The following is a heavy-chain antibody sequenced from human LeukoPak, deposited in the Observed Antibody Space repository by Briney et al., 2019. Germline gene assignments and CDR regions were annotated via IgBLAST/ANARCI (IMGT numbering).Heavy chain of an antibody. J-gene: IGHJ6*03. Sequence: VASVKVSCKASGGTFSSYAISWVRQAPGQGLEWMGGIFPIFGTANYAQKFQGRVTITADESTSTAYMELSSLRSEDTAVYYCARERERGPMVRGVITYYYYYMDVWGKGTTVTVSS. CDR3: ARERERGPMVRGVITYYYYYMDV. D-gene: IGHD3-10*01. CDR2: IFPIFGTA. CDR1: GGTFSSYA. V-gene: IGHV1-69*13.